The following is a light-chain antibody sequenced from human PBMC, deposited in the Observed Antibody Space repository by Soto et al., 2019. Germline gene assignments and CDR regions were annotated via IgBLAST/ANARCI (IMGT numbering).Light chain of an antibody. Sequence: IPLTQSPSPLSASVGDRVTITCRASQSISSWLAWYQQKSGKAPKLLIYDVSSLESGVPSRFSGSGSGTEFTITISSLQPDDFATYYCQQYNTFWTFGQRTKADI. V-gene: IGKV1-5*01. CDR1: QSISSW. J-gene: IGKJ1*01. CDR2: DVS. CDR3: QQYNTFWT.